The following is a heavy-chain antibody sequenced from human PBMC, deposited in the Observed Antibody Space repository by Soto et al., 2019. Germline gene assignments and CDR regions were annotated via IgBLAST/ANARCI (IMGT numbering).Heavy chain of an antibody. Sequence: LQLLESGGNLVHPGGSLTLSCAAAGFTFGTYTMSWVRQSPGKGPEWVAGFYGGGSTSTFYADSVKGRFTISRDNSQKMVFLQMNSLRVEDTAVYYCTKDRHPDGIWSIDCWGRGALVTVSS. CDR2: FYGGGSTST. V-gene: IGHV3-23*03. D-gene: IGHD3-3*01. J-gene: IGHJ4*02. CDR1: GFTFGTYT. CDR3: TKDRHPDGIWSIDC.